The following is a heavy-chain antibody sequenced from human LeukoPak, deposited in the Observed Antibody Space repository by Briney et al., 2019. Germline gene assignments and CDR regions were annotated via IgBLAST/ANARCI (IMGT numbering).Heavy chain of an antibody. CDR1: GFTFDDYA. J-gene: IGHJ4*02. D-gene: IGHD3-9*01. CDR2: ISWNSGSI. Sequence: GGSLRLSCAASGFTFDDYAMHWVRQAPGKGLEWVSGISWNSGSIGYADSVKGRFTISRDNAKNSLYLQMNSLRAEDTALYYCAKFSTAQAFDIWGQGTLVTVSS. CDR3: AKFSTAQAFDI. V-gene: IGHV3-9*01.